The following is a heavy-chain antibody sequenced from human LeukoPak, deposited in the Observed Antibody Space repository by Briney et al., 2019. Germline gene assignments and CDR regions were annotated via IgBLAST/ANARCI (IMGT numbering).Heavy chain of an antibody. CDR1: GFTFTRYW. Sequence: GGSLRVSCAASGFTFTRYWMSWVRQARGKGLEWVANIKQDGSETHYVDSVKGRFTISRDNARNSVYLQMNSLSDDDTAVYYCARDGDYIMPPFDYWGQGILVTVSS. V-gene: IGHV3-7*01. J-gene: IGHJ4*02. CDR3: ARDGDYIMPPFDY. D-gene: IGHD4-17*01. CDR2: IKQDGSET.